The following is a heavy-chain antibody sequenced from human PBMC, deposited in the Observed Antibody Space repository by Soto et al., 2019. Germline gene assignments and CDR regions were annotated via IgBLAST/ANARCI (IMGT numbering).Heavy chain of an antibody. CDR3: ATDGAAGAAMGV. D-gene: IGHD6-13*01. CDR2: ISSGGEYL. V-gene: IGHV3-21*01. Sequence: EVQLVESGGGLVKPGGSLRLSCAASGLTFSAFGMNWVRQAPGKGLEWVSSISSGGEYLDYADSVKGRLTISRDNAKNSRFLQLDRLRGEDTAVYYCATDGAAGAAMGVWGQGTTVTVSS. CDR1: GLTFSAFG. J-gene: IGHJ6*02.